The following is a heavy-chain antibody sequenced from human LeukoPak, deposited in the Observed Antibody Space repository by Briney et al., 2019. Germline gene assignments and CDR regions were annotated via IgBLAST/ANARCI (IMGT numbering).Heavy chain of an antibody. Sequence: GASVKVSCKASGGTFSSYAISWVRQAPGQGLEWMGGIIPIFGTANYAQKFQGRVTITTDESTSTAYMELSSLRSEDTAVYYCASGSRYWYYFDYWGQGTLVTVSS. CDR2: IIPIFGTA. CDR1: GGTFSSYA. V-gene: IGHV1-69*05. J-gene: IGHJ4*02. CDR3: ASGSRYWYYFDY. D-gene: IGHD2-8*02.